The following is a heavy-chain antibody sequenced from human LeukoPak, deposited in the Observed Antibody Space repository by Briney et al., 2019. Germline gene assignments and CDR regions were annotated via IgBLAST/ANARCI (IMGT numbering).Heavy chain of an antibody. V-gene: IGHV1-18*01. CDR1: GYTFTSYG. Sequence: ASVKVSCKASGYTFTSYGISWVRQAPGQGLEWMGWISAYNGNTNYAQKLQGRVTMTTDTSTSTAYMELRSLRSDDTAVYYCAREGRGYSSGWTNYYYNGMDVWGQGTTVTVSS. D-gene: IGHD6-19*01. J-gene: IGHJ6*02. CDR3: AREGRGYSSGWTNYYYNGMDV. CDR2: ISAYNGNT.